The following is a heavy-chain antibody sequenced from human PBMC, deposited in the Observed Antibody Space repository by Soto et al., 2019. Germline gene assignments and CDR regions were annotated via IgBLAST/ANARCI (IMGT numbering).Heavy chain of an antibody. D-gene: IGHD2-15*01. CDR3: ASLHCSGGTCYSNY. J-gene: IGHJ4*02. CDR2: VSYSGIT. CDR1: GGSISSYY. V-gene: IGHV4-59*08. Sequence: SETLSLTCTVSGGSISSYYWSWIRQPPGKGLEWIGYVSYSGITNYNPSLKSRVTISVDTSKNQFSLKLNSVTAADTAVYYCASLHCSGGTCYSNYWGQGTLVTVS.